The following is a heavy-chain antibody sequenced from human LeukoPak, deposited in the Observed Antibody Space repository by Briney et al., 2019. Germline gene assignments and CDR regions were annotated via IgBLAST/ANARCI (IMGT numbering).Heavy chain of an antibody. D-gene: IGHD3-10*01. CDR1: GFTSSSYS. CDR3: AAGSGSYRDWFDP. CDR2: ISSSSSYI. Sequence: GGSLRLSCAASGFTSSSYSMNWVRQAPGKGLEWVSSISSSSSYIYYADSVKGRFTISRDNAKNSLYLQMNSLRAEDTAVYYCAAGSGSYRDWFDPWGQGTLVTVSS. J-gene: IGHJ5*02. V-gene: IGHV3-21*01.